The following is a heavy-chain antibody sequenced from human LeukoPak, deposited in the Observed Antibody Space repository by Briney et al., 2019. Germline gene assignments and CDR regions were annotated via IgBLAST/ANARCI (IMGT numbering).Heavy chain of an antibody. CDR2: IIPIFGTA. D-gene: IGHD6-13*01. Sequence: SVKVSCKASGGTFSSYAISWVRQAPGQGLERMGGIIPIFGTANYAQKFQGRVAITADESTSTAYMELSSLRSEDTAVYYCARDSPRIAAAGNYYYYGMDVWGQGTTVTVSS. CDR3: ARDSPRIAAAGNYYYYGMDV. V-gene: IGHV1-69*13. CDR1: GGTFSSYA. J-gene: IGHJ6*02.